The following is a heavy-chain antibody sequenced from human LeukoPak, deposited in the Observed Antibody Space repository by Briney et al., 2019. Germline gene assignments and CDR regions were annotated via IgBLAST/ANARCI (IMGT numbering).Heavy chain of an antibody. CDR3: AKGDSFGFPPYFFDY. D-gene: IGHD3-16*01. V-gene: IGHV3-23*01. Sequence: GGSLRLSCAASGFTFNSYVMTWVRQAPGKGLEWVSGISGGGGGAKNADSVKGRFTISRDNSKNTLYLQMNSLRVEDTAVYFCAKGDSFGFPPYFFDYWGQGALVTVSS. CDR1: GFTFNSYV. CDR2: ISGGGGGA. J-gene: IGHJ4*02.